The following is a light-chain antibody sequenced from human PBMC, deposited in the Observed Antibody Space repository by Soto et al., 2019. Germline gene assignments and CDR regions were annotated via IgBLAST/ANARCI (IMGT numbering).Light chain of an antibody. Sequence: DIQMTQSPSSLSASVGDTVTITCRASQDIINDLAWHQQKPGKAPQRLIHAASSLQGGVPSRFSGSGSGTEFTLTISSLQPEDFATYYCLQHNTYPLTFGGGTKVDNK. CDR1: QDIIND. J-gene: IGKJ4*01. CDR2: AAS. CDR3: LQHNTYPLT. V-gene: IGKV1-17*01.